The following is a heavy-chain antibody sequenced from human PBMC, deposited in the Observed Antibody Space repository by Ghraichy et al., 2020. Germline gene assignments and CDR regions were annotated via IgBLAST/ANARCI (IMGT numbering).Heavy chain of an antibody. CDR1: GFTFSSYN. J-gene: IGHJ3*02. Sequence: GGSLRLSCAASGFTFSSYNMNWVRQAPGKGLEWVSYISSGSSAKQYADSVKGRFTISRDNAKNSLYLQMNSLRDEDTAVYYCARVTGGSGWRGFDIWGRGTMVTVSS. CDR2: ISSGSSAK. D-gene: IGHD3-10*01. CDR3: ARVTGGSGWRGFDI. V-gene: IGHV3-48*02.